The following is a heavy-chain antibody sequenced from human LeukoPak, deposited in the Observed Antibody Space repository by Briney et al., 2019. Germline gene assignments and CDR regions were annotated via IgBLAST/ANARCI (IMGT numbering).Heavy chain of an antibody. CDR2: INPETGGT. D-gene: IGHD3-10*01. CDR3: APGSMTYDY. CDR1: GYTFTDYS. J-gene: IGHJ4*02. V-gene: IGHV1-2*02. Sequence: ASVKVSCKASGYTFTDYSMHWVRQAPGQGLAWMGWINPETGGTNYAQKFQGRVTMTSDTSITTAYLELSSLRSDDTAVYFCAPGSMTYDYWGQGTLVTVSS.